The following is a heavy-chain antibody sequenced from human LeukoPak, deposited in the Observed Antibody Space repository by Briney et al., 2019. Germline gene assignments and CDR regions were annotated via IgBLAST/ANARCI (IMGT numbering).Heavy chain of an antibody. D-gene: IGHD3-9*01. V-gene: IGHV1-2*02. J-gene: IGHJ6*02. CDR1: GYTFTGYY. CDR3: ASWAYDILTGYPYDGMDV. Sequence: ASVKVSCKASGYTFTGYYLHWVRQAPGQGLEWMRWINPNSGGTNYAQKFQGRVTMTRDTSISTAYMELSRLRSDDTAVYYCASWAYDILTGYPYDGMDVWGQGTTVTVSS. CDR2: INPNSGGT.